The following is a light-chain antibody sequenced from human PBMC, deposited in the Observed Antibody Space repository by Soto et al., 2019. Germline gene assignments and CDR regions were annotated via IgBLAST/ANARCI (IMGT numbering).Light chain of an antibody. CDR2: DAS. CDR3: QHYNSYSEA. Sequence: DIQMTQSPSTLSASVGDRVTITCRASQSISSWLAWYQQKPGKAPKLLIYDASSLESGVPSRFRGSGSGTEFTLTISSLQPDDFATYYGQHYNSYSEAFGQGTKVELK. J-gene: IGKJ1*01. V-gene: IGKV1-5*01. CDR1: QSISSW.